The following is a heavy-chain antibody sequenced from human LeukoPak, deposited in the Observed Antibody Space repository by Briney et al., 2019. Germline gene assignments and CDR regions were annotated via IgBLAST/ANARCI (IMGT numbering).Heavy chain of an antibody. V-gene: IGHV1-2*06. CDR2: INPNSGGT. CDR1: GYTFTGYY. J-gene: IGHJ5*02. CDR3: ARSIVVVIDWFDT. D-gene: IGHD2-21*01. Sequence: GASVKVSCKASGYTFTGYYMHWVRQAPGQGLEWMGRINPNSGGTSYGQKFQGRVTMTRDTSISTAYMELSRLRSDDTAVYYCARSIVVVIDWFDTWGQGTLVTVSS.